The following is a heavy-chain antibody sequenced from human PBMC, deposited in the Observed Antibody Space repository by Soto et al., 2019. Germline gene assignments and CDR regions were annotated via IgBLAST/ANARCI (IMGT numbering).Heavy chain of an antibody. V-gene: IGHV1-3*01. Sequence: ASVKFSCKASGYTFTNYAMHWVRQAPGQRLEWMGWINAANGDTKYSPKFQGRVTITRDTSASTAYMELSSLRSEDTAVYYCVRRHVSATGIDWFDPWGQGTLVTVSS. J-gene: IGHJ5*02. CDR2: INAANGDT. D-gene: IGHD6-13*01. CDR1: GYTFTNYA. CDR3: VRRHVSATGIDWFDP.